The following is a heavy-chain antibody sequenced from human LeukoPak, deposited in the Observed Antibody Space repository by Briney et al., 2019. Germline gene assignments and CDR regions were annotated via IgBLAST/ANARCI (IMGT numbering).Heavy chain of an antibody. V-gene: IGHV4-34*01. CDR2: INHSGST. D-gene: IGHD3-22*01. Sequence: SETLSLTCAVYGGSFSGYYWSWIRQPPGKGLEWIGEINHSGSTNYNPSLKSRVTISVDTSKTQFSLKLSSVTAADTAVYYCARNPLTGGSGYYAMDYWGQGTLVTVSS. J-gene: IGHJ4*02. CDR1: GGSFSGYY. CDR3: ARNPLTGGSGYYAMDY.